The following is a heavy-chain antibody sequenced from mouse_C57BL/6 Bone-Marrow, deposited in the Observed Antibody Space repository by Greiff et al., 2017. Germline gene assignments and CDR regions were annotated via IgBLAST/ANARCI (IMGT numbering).Heavy chain of an antibody. CDR2: INYDGSST. CDR3: ARDQGYWWYFDV. D-gene: IGHD2-14*01. J-gene: IGHJ1*03. Sequence: DVQLVESEGGLVQPGSSMKLSCTASGFTFSDYYMAWVRQVPEKGLEWVANINYDGSSTYYLDSLKSRFIISRDNAKNILYLQMSSLKSEDTATYYCARDQGYWWYFDVWGTGTTVTVSS. V-gene: IGHV5-16*01. CDR1: GFTFSDYY.